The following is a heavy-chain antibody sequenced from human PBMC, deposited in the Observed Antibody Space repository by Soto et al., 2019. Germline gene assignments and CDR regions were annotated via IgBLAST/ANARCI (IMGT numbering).Heavy chain of an antibody. CDR3: STQTGTTDYYGTDV. V-gene: IGHV1-3*01. CDR1: GYTFTTYA. CDR2: INAGNGNT. Sequence: ASVKVPCKASGYTFTTYAMHWVRQAPGQRLEWMGWINAGNGNTKYSQKFQGRVTITRDTSASTAYMELSSLRSEDTAVYYCSTQTGTTDYYGTDVWGQGTTVTVSS. J-gene: IGHJ6*02. D-gene: IGHD1-1*01.